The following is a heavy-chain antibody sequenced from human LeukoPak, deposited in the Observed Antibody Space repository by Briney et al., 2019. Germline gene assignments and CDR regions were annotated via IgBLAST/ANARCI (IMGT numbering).Heavy chain of an antibody. D-gene: IGHD2-2*01. CDR1: GFTFSSYS. Sequence: SGGSLRLSCAASGFTFSSYSMNWVRQAPGKGLEWVSSISSSSSHIYYTDSVKGRFTISRDNAKNSLYLQMNSLRAEDTAVYYCARDRWEPVVVVPAAIAFWGQGTLVTVSS. CDR2: ISSSSSHI. V-gene: IGHV3-21*01. J-gene: IGHJ4*02. CDR3: ARDRWEPVVVVPAAIAF.